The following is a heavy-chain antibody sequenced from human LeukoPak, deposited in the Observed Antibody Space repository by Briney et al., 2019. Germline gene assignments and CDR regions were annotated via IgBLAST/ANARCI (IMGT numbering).Heavy chain of an antibody. CDR2: IYTSGST. CDR3: ARDGGYSYGGYYYYYMDV. Sequence: SETLSLTCTVSGYSISSGYYWSWIRQPAGKGLEWIGRIYTSGSTNYNPSLKSRVTMSVDTSKNQFSLKLSSVTAADTAVYYCARDGGYSYGGYYYYYMDVWGKGTTVTVSS. D-gene: IGHD5-18*01. J-gene: IGHJ6*03. CDR1: GYSISSGYY. V-gene: IGHV4-4*07.